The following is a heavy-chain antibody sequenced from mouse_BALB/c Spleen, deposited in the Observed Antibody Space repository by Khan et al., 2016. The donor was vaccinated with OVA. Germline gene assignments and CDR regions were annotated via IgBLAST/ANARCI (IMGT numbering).Heavy chain of an antibody. J-gene: IGHJ3*01. CDR1: GFNFKDYY. CDR2: IDPENGNT. D-gene: IGHD2-3*01. CDR3: ARDGYSTWFAY. V-gene: IGHV14-1*02. Sequence: EVQLQESGAELVRPGALLKLSCKASGFNFKDYYMHWVKQRPEQGLEWIGWIDPENGNTIYDPKLQGKASIIEDTSTNTAYLQLISLTTEDTAVYYCARDGYSTWFAYWGQGTLVTVSA.